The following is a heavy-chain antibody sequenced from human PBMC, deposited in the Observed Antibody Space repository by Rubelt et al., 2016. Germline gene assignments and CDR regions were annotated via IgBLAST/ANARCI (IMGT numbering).Heavy chain of an antibody. D-gene: IGHD3-10*01. V-gene: IGHV3-74*01. CDR1: GFTFSSYW. Sequence: EVQLVESGGGLVQPGGSLRLSCEASGFTFSSYWMHWVRQAPGKGLVWVSRINGDGSSTNYADSGKGRFTISRENAKNTLYLPMNSLRAEDTAVYFCASWFFRVDYWGQGTLVTVSS. J-gene: IGHJ4*02. CDR2: INGDGSST. CDR3: ASWFFRVDY.